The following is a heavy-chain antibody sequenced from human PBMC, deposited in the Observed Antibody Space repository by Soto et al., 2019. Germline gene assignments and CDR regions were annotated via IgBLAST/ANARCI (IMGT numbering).Heavy chain of an antibody. D-gene: IGHD2-2*01. Sequence: GGSLRLSCAASGFTFSSYSMNWVRQAPGKGLEWVSSISSSSSYIYYADSVKGRFTISRDNAKNSLYLQMNSLRAEDTAVYYCARVRSIVVVPAAGGKSRYYYMDVWGKGTTVTVSS. CDR3: ARVRSIVVVPAAGGKSRYYYMDV. CDR2: ISSSSSYI. V-gene: IGHV3-21*01. CDR1: GFTFSSYS. J-gene: IGHJ6*03.